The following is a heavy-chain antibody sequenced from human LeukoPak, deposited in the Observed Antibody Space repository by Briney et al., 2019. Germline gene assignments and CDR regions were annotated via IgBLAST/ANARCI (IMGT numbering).Heavy chain of an antibody. Sequence: SETLSLTCTVSGGSISSSSYYWGWIRQPPGKGLEWIGSIYYSGSTYYNPSLKSRVTISVDTSKNQFSLKLSSVTAADTAVYYCARHVGYYYYYGMDVWGQGTTVTVSS. CDR3: ARHVGYYYYYGMDV. J-gene: IGHJ6*02. CDR1: GGSISSSSYY. D-gene: IGHD1-26*01. CDR2: IYYSGST. V-gene: IGHV4-39*01.